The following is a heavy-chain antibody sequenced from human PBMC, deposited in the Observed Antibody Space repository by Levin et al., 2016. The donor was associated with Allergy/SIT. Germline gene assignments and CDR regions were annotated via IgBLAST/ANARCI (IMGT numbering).Heavy chain of an antibody. CDR3: AREGLPGHIVVVTDPYYGMDV. CDR2: INPSGGST. D-gene: IGHD2-21*02. Sequence: WVRQAPGQGLEWMGIINPSGGSTSYAQKFQGRVTMTRDTSTSTVYMELSSLRSEDTAVYYCAREGLPGHIVVVTDPYYGMDVWGQGTTVTVSS. J-gene: IGHJ6*02. V-gene: IGHV1-46*01.